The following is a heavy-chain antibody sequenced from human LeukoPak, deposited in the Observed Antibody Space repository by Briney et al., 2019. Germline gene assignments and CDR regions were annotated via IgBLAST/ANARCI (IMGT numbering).Heavy chain of an antibody. D-gene: IGHD2-2*01. CDR3: AREGLSSLGDMAFDY. J-gene: IGHJ4*02. CDR1: GFTFSSYE. V-gene: IGHV3-48*03. CDR2: ISSSGSPI. Sequence: PGGSLRLSCAASGFTFSSYEMNWVRQAPGKGLEWVSYISSSGSPIYYADSVKGRFTISRDNAKNSLYLQMNSLRAEDTAVYYCAREGLSSLGDMAFDYWGQGTLVTVPS.